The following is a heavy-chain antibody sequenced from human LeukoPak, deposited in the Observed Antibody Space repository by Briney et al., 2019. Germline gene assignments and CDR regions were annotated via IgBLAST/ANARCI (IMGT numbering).Heavy chain of an antibody. J-gene: IGHJ3*01. CDR2: IRNKANSYTT. CDR1: GFTVSSNY. Sequence: GGSLRLSCAASGFTVSSNYMSWVRQAPGKGLEWVGRIRNKANSYTTEYVASVKGRFTSSRDDSKNSLSLQMNGLKTEDTAMYYCASNVDSGVDVWGQGKMVTVSS. CDR3: ASNVDSGVDV. V-gene: IGHV3-72*01. D-gene: IGHD5-12*01.